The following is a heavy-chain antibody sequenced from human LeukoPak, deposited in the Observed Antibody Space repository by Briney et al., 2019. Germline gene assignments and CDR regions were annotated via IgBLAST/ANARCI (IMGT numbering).Heavy chain of an antibody. CDR1: GFTFSTSG. J-gene: IGHJ4*02. CDR3: AKDFRRVAAAGEIDY. CDR2: ISYDGSNR. D-gene: IGHD6-13*01. Sequence: GRSLRLSCAASGFTFSTSGMHWVRQAPGKGLEWVAVISYDGSNRYYADSVKGRFTISRDNSKNTMYLQMTSLRAEDTAVYYCAKDFRRVAAAGEIDYWGQGTWSPSPQ. V-gene: IGHV3-30*18.